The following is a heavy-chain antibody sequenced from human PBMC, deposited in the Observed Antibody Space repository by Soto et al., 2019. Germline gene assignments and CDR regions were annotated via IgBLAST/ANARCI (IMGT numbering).Heavy chain of an antibody. D-gene: IGHD2-15*01. J-gene: IGHJ6*02. V-gene: IGHV1-69*13. CDR3: ARGGGYSGYVSSKYCSGGSCAMDV. CDR2: IIPIFGTA. CDR1: GGTFSSYA. Sequence: SVKVSCKASGGTFSSYAISWVRQAPGQGLEWMGGIIPIFGTANYAQKFQGRVTITADESTSTAYMELSSLRSEDTAVYYCARGGGYSGYVSSKYCSGGSCAMDVWGQGTTVTVSS.